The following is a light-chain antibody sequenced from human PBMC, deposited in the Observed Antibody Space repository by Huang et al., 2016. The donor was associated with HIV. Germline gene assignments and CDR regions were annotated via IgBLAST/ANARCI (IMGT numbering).Light chain of an antibody. V-gene: IGKV4-1*01. Sequence: DIIMTQSPDSLAVSLGERATLNCRSSQSVYSSSHSKEYMAWFQQKPGQPPRLLIFWASTSEAGVPDRFTGSGSGTHFTLTIASLEAEDAAIYYCQQYYSSPQTFGQGTRVEVK. CDR1: QSVYSSSHSKEY. J-gene: IGKJ1*01. CDR3: QQYYSSPQT. CDR2: WAS.